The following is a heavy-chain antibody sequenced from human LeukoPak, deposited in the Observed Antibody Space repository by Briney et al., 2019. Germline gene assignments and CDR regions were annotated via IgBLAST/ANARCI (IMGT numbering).Heavy chain of an antibody. CDR1: GGTLSSYA. CDR3: ASALDYYYGMDV. J-gene: IGHJ6*02. D-gene: IGHD3-16*01. V-gene: IGHV1-69*13. Sequence: ASVKVSCKASGGTLSSYAISWVRQAPGQGLEWMGGIIPIFGTANYAQKFQGRVTITADESTSTAYMELSSLRSEDTAVYYCASALDYYYGMDVWGQGTTVTVSS. CDR2: IIPIFGTA.